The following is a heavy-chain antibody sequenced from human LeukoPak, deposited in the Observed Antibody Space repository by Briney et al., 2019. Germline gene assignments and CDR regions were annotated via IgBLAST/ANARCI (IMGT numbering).Heavy chain of an antibody. Sequence: PGGSLRLSCAASGFTFSSYGMHWVRQVPGKGLVRVSRIKTDGSWTNDADSVKGRFTISRDNAENTLYLQMNSLRVEDTAVYYCVRGVGGSSYLDYWGQGALVTVSS. CDR1: GFTFSSYG. CDR2: IKTDGSWT. J-gene: IGHJ4*02. D-gene: IGHD3-16*01. V-gene: IGHV3-74*01. CDR3: VRGVGGSSYLDY.